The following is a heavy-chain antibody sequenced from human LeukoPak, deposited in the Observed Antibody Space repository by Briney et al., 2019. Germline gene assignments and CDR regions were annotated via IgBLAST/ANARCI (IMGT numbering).Heavy chain of an antibody. D-gene: IGHD1-7*01. V-gene: IGHV4-39*01. CDR2: IYYSGST. CDR3: VILREWNSPAEGAFDI. Sequence: PSETLSLTCTVSGGSISSSSSYWGWIRQPPGKGLEWIGSIYYSGSTYYNPSLKSRVTISVDTSKNQFSLKLSSVTAADTAVYYCVILREWNSPAEGAFDIWGQGTMVTVSS. CDR1: GGSISSSSSY. J-gene: IGHJ3*02.